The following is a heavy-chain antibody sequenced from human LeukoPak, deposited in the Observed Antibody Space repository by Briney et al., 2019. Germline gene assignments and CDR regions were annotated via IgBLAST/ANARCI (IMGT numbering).Heavy chain of an antibody. CDR2: IYYSGST. J-gene: IGHJ4*02. V-gene: IGHV4-39*01. Sequence: PGGSLRLSCAASGFTFSSYWMTWIRQPPGKGLEWIGSIYYSGSTYYNPSLKSRVTISVDTSKNQFSLKLSSVTAADTAVYYCARHTAVADLTDYWGQGTLVTVSS. CDR1: GFTFSSYW. D-gene: IGHD6-19*01. CDR3: ARHTAVADLTDY.